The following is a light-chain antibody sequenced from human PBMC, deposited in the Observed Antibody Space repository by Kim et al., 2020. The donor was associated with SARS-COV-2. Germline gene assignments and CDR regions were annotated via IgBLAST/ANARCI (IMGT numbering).Light chain of an antibody. CDR2: KAS. Sequence: AAVGDRVTITCRASQSISSLLAWYQQKPGKAPKLLIYKASSLESGVPSRFSGSGSGTEFTLTITSLQPDDFATYYCQQYNSYSLTFGQGTKVDIK. CDR3: QQYNSYSLT. CDR1: QSISSL. J-gene: IGKJ1*01. V-gene: IGKV1-5*03.